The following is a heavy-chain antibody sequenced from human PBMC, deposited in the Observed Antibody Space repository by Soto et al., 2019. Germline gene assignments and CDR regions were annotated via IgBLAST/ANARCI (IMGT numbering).Heavy chain of an antibody. D-gene: IGHD3-10*01. CDR3: ARPFYYGSGCRFYYMDV. V-gene: IGHV4-39*01. J-gene: IGHJ6*03. CDR2: IHYSGTT. Sequence: QLQLQESGPGLVKPSETLPLTCTVSGGSISSSSYYWGWIRQPPGKRLEWIGSIHYSGTTYHNPSLKSRVTISVDVSKNQFSLKLSYVTAADTAVYYCARPFYYGSGCRFYYMDVWGKGTTVTVSS. CDR1: GGSISSSSYY.